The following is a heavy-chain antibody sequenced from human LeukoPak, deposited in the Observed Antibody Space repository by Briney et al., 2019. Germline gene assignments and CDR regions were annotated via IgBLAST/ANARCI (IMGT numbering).Heavy chain of an antibody. CDR1: GFTFSGYS. V-gene: IGHV3-21*01. CDR3: ARDDLRGYSSSWYGIFDY. Sequence: GGSLRLSCAASGFTFSGYSMNWVRQAPGKGLEWVSSISSSSSSIYYAASVKGRFTISRDNAKNSLYLQMNSLRAEDTAVYYCARDDLRGYSSSWYGIFDYWGQGTLVTVSS. J-gene: IGHJ4*02. CDR2: ISSSSSSI. D-gene: IGHD6-13*01.